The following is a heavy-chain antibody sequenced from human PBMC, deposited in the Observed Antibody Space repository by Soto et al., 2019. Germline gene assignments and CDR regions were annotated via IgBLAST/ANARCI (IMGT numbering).Heavy chain of an antibody. D-gene: IGHD5-12*01. CDR2: MNPNSGNT. J-gene: IGHJ6*03. Sequence: GASVKVSCKASGYTFTSYDINWVRQATGQGLERMGWMNPNSGNTGYAQKFQGRVTMTRNTSISTAYMELSSLRFEDTAVYYCARGRGYDSSWGYYYYYMDVWGKGTTVTVSS. CDR1: GYTFTSYD. V-gene: IGHV1-8*01. CDR3: ARGRGYDSSWGYYYYYMDV.